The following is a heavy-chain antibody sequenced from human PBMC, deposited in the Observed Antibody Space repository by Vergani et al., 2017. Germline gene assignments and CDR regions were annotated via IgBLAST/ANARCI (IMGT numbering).Heavy chain of an antibody. Sequence: QLQLQESGPGLVKPSETLSLTCTVSGGSISSSSYYWGWIRQPPGKGLEWIGSIYYSGSTYYNPSLKSRVTISVDTSKNQFSLKLSSVTAADTAVYYWARLWFGKLSAHNWFDPWGQGTLVTVSS. J-gene: IGHJ5*02. V-gene: IGHV4-39*01. CDR3: ARLWFGKLSAHNWFDP. CDR2: IYYSGST. D-gene: IGHD3-10*01. CDR1: GGSISSSSYY.